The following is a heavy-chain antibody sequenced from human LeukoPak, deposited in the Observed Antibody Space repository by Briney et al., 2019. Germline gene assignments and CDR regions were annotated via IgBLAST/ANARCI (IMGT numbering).Heavy chain of an antibody. D-gene: IGHD2-15*01. CDR3: ARSPRRLGYCSGGSCYYYYGMDV. Sequence: PSETLSLTCAVYGGSFSGYYWSWIRQPPGKGLKWIGEINHSGSTNYNPSLKSRVTISVDTSRNQFSLKLSSVTAADTAVYYCARSPRRLGYCSGGSCYYYYGMDVWGQGTTVTVSS. CDR1: GGSFSGYY. CDR2: INHSGST. J-gene: IGHJ6*02. V-gene: IGHV4-34*01.